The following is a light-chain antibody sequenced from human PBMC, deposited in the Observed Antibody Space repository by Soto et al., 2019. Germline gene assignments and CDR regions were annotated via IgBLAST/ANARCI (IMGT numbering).Light chain of an antibody. CDR2: EVS. Sequence: QSALTQPASVSGSPGQSITISCTGTSSDIGGYNYVSWYQQHPGKAPKLMIYEVSNRPSEVSNRFSGSKSGNTASLTISGLQAEDEADYYCSSYTRSNTLVFGTGTKLTVL. V-gene: IGLV2-14*01. J-gene: IGLJ1*01. CDR1: SSDIGGYNY. CDR3: SSYTRSNTLV.